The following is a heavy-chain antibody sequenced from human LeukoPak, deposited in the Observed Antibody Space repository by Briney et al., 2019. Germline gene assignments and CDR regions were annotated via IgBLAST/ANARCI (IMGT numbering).Heavy chain of an antibody. CDR1: GYTFTSYD. D-gene: IGHD1-7*01. CDR2: MNPNSGNT. V-gene: IGHV1-8*01. CDR3: ARGSWYNWNSIRYFDY. Sequence: ASVKVSCKASGYTFTSYDINWVRQATGQGLEWMGWMNPNSGNTGYAQKFQGRVTMTRNTSISTAYMELSSLRSEDTAVYYCARGSWYNWNSIRYFDYWGQGTLVTVSS. J-gene: IGHJ4*02.